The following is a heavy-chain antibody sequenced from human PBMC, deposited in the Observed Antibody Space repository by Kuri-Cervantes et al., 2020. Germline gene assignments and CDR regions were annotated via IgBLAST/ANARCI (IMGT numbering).Heavy chain of an antibody. J-gene: IGHJ5*02. V-gene: IGHV3-74*01. CDR2: INSDGSSI. CDR1: GFTFSSYW. D-gene: IGHD4-17*01. CDR3: ARGYGDYVGWFDP. Sequence: GESLKISCAASGFTFSSYWMNWVRQGPGKGLVWVSRINSDGSSITYADSVKGRFTISRDNSKNTLYLQMNSLRAEDTAVYYCARGYGDYVGWFDPWGQGTLVTVSS.